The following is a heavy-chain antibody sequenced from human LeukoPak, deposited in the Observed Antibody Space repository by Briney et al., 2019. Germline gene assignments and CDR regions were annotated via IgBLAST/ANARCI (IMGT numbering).Heavy chain of an antibody. Sequence: GESLKISCKGSGYSFTSYWISWVRQMPGKGLEWMGRIDPSDSYTNYSPSFQGHVTISADKSISTAYLQWSSLKASDTAMYYCARHSGDTAMVLRETDYWGQGTLVTVSS. CDR2: IDPSDSYT. V-gene: IGHV5-10-1*01. D-gene: IGHD5-18*01. CDR3: ARHSGDTAMVLRETDY. J-gene: IGHJ4*02. CDR1: GYSFTSYW.